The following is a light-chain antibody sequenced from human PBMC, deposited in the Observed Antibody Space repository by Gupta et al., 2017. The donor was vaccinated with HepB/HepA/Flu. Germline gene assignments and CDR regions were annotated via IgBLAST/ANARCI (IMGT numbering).Light chain of an antibody. J-gene: IGLJ1*01. V-gene: IGLV2-23*02. CDR2: EVS. CDR1: SSDVGSYNL. Sequence: QSALTQPASVSGSPGPSITISCTGTSSDVGSYNLVSWYQQRPGKAPKLMIFEVSKRPSGMSDRFSGSKSGSTASLTIAGLQAEDEGDYYCCSYADASYIYVFGSGTKVTVL. CDR3: CSYADASYIYV.